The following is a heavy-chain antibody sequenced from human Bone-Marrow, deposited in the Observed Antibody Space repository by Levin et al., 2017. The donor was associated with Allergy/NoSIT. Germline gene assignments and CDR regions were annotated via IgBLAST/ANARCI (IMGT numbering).Heavy chain of an antibody. CDR3: AKFRAAAGKGARYYYYGMDV. Sequence: GGSLRLSCAASGFTFSSYAMSWVRQAPGKGLEWVSAISGSGGSTYYADSVKGRFTISRDNSKNTLYLQMNSLRAEDTAVYYCAKFRAAAGKGARYYYYGMDVWGQGTTVTVSS. V-gene: IGHV3-23*01. J-gene: IGHJ6*02. D-gene: IGHD6-13*01. CDR1: GFTFSSYA. CDR2: ISGSGGST.